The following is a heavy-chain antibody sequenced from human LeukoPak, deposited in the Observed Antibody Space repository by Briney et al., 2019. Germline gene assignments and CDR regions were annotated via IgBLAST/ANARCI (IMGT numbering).Heavy chain of an antibody. Sequence: PGGSLRLSCAASGFTFSSYGMHWVRQAPGKGLEWVAVIWYDGSNKYYADSVKGRFTISRDNSKNTLYLQMNSLRAEDTAVYYCARMVYSSGRGIDYWGQGTLVTVSS. D-gene: IGHD6-19*01. V-gene: IGHV3-33*08. CDR1: GFTFSSYG. CDR3: ARMVYSSGRGIDY. J-gene: IGHJ4*02. CDR2: IWYDGSNK.